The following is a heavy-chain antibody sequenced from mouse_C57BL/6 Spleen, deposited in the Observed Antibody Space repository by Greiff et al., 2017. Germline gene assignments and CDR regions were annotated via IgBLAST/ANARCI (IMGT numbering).Heavy chain of an antibody. CDR2: INYDGSST. D-gene: IGHD4-1*02. CDR3: AREAQLGRAMDY. Sequence: EVKVVESEGGLVQPGSSMKLSCTASGFTFSDYYMAWVRQVPEKGLEWVANINYDGSSTYYLDSLKSRFIISRDNAKNILYLQMSSLKSEDTATYYCAREAQLGRAMDYWGQGTSVTVSS. CDR1: GFTFSDYY. J-gene: IGHJ4*01. V-gene: IGHV5-16*01.